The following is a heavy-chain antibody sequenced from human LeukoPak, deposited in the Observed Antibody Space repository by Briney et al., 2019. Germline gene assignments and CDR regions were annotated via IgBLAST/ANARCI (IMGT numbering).Heavy chain of an antibody. J-gene: IGHJ5*02. D-gene: IGHD2-2*01. V-gene: IGHV4-59*01. CDR3: ARTVVPAPNLRFDP. CDR2: QYYSGAT. CDR1: GGSMSPYY. Sequence: VKPSETLSLTCSVSGGSMSPYYWNWIRQPPGKGLEWIGYQYYSGATDYNPSLKSRVTFSVDTSKNQFSLKLSSVTAADTAVYYCARTVVPAPNLRFDPWGQGTLVTVSS.